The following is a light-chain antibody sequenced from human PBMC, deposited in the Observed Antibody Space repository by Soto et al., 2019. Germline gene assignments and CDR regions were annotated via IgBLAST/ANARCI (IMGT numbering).Light chain of an antibody. Sequence: QSALTQPASVSGSPGQSITISCTATSSDVGTYNYVSWYQQYPGKAPKLIIYEGTKRPSGVSNRFSGNTASLTISGLQAEDEADYYCCSDAGRVFGGGTKLTVL. V-gene: IGLV2-23*01. CDR1: SSDVGTYNY. J-gene: IGLJ2*01. CDR3: CSDAGRV. CDR2: EGT.